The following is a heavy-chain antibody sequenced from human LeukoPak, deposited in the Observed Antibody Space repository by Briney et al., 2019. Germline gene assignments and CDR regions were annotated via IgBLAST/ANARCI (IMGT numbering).Heavy chain of an antibody. CDR2: VRYDGSKK. J-gene: IGHJ4*02. D-gene: IGHD5-24*01. V-gene: IGHV3-30*02. CDR3: ARVTDGYNPNFDY. CDR1: GFTFSTYG. Sequence: GGSLRLSCAASGFTFSTYGMHWVRQAPGKGLEWVAFVRYDGSKKYYTNSVKGRFTISRDNSKNTLYLQMNSLRAEDTAVYYCARVTDGYNPNFDYWGQGTLVTVSS.